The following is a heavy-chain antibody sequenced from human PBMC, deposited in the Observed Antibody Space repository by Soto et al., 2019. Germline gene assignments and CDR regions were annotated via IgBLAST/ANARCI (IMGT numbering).Heavy chain of an antibody. V-gene: IGHV3-30*18. CDR1: GFTFSSYG. CDR2: ISYDGSNK. CDR3: AKDRTGEGVADY. D-gene: IGHD3-3*01. Sequence: SLRLSCAASGFTFSSYGMHWVRQAPGKGLEWVAVISYDGSNKYYADSVKGRFTISRDNSKNTLYLQMNSLRAEDTAVYYCAKDRTGEGVADYWGQGTLVTVSS. J-gene: IGHJ4*02.